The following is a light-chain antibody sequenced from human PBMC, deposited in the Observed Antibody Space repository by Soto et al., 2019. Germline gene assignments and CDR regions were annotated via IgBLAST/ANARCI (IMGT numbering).Light chain of an antibody. CDR2: EVS. Sequence: QSALTQPASVSGSPGESITISCTGTRSDVGSYNSIAWYQQHPGKAPRVMIFEVSNRPSGVSNRFSGSKSGNTASLTISGLQAEDEADYYCSSYTTSSTVVFGGGTKLTVL. V-gene: IGLV2-14*01. CDR1: RSDVGSYNS. J-gene: IGLJ2*01. CDR3: SSYTTSSTVV.